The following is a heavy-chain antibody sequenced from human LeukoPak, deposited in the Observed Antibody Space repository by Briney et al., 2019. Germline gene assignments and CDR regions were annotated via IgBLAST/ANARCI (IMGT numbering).Heavy chain of an antibody. CDR3: ARGPGVQLWLVTYFDL. V-gene: IGHV4-34*01. J-gene: IGHJ2*01. Sequence: KPSETLSLTCAVYGGSFSGYSWNWIRQPPGKGLEWIGEINHSGSTNYNPSLKSRVTISVDTSKNQFSLKLSSVTAADTAVYYCARGPGVQLWLVTYFDLWGRGTLVTVSS. D-gene: IGHD5-18*01. CDR2: INHSGST. CDR1: GGSFSGYS.